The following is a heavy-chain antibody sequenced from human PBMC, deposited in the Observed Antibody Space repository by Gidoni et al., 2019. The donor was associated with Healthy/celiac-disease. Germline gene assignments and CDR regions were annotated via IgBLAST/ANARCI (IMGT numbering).Heavy chain of an antibody. CDR3: ASSGYDWTHYYYGMDV. D-gene: IGHD5-12*01. V-gene: IGHV1-3*01. CDR1: GYTFTSYA. Sequence: QVQLVQSGAEVKKPGASVKVSCKASGYTFTSYAMHWVRQAPGQRLEWMGWINAGNGNTKYSQKFQGRVTITRDTSASTAYMELSSLRSEDTAVYYCASSGYDWTHYYYGMDVWGQGTTVTVSS. CDR2: INAGNGNT. J-gene: IGHJ6*02.